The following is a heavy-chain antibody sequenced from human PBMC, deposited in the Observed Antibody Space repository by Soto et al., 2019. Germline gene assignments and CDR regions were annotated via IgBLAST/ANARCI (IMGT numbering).Heavy chain of an antibody. V-gene: IGHV2-5*01. Sequence: QITLKESGPPLVKPTQTLTLTCTFSGFSLSTSGVGVGWIRQPPGKALEWLALIYWNDDKRYSPSLKSRLTITKDTSKNQVVLTMTNMDPVDTATYYCAHRLGRGFGELFYYFDYWGQGTLVTVSS. CDR3: AHRLGRGFGELFYYFDY. CDR1: GFSLSTSGVG. CDR2: IYWNDDK. J-gene: IGHJ4*02. D-gene: IGHD3-10*01.